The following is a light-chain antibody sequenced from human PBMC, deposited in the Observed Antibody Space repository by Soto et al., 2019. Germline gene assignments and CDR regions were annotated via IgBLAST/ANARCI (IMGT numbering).Light chain of an antibody. CDR1: SSNIGAGYD. Sequence: QSALTQPPSVSGAPGQRVTISCTGSSSNIGAGYDIHWYQQLPGTAPKLLIYANTNRPSGVPDRFSASKSGTSASLAVTGLRAEDEADYYCQSYDITLSGFVIFGGGTKLTVL. J-gene: IGLJ2*01. CDR3: QSYDITLSGFVI. CDR2: ANT. V-gene: IGLV1-40*01.